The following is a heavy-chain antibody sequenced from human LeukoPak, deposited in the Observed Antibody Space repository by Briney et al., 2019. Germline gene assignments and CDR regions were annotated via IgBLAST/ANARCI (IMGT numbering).Heavy chain of an antibody. CDR1: GGTFSSYA. V-gene: IGHV1-69*05. J-gene: IGHJ4*02. Sequence: SVKVSCKASGGTFSSYAISWVRQAPGQGLEWMGGIIPIFGTANYAQKFQGRVTITTDESTSTAYMELSSLRSEDTAVYYCATNYGSGSYYIYYFDYWGQGTLVTVSS. CDR2: IIPIFGTA. D-gene: IGHD3-10*01. CDR3: ATNYGSGSYYIYYFDY.